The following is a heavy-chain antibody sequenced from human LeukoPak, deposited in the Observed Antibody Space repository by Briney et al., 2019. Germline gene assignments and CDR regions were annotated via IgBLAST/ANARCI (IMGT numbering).Heavy chain of an antibody. J-gene: IGHJ4*02. Sequence: GGSLRLSCAGSGFTFSTYVMHWVRQVPGKGLEWVARISHDGNTKFYADSVKGRFTISRDNSKNTSSLEMYSLRAEDTAMYYCARDRDWMLYDYWGQGTLVTVAS. CDR2: ISHDGNTK. D-gene: IGHD3-9*01. CDR1: GFTFSTYV. CDR3: ARDRDWMLYDY. V-gene: IGHV3-33*01.